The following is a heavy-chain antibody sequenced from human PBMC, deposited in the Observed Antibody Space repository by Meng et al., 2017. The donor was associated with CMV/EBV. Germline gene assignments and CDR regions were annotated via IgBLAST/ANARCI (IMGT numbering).Heavy chain of an antibody. V-gene: IGHV3-33*06. CDR2: IWYDGSNK. CDR1: GFTFSSYG. CDR3: AKDSREYQPYYYGMDV. D-gene: IGHD2-2*01. Sequence: GESLKISCAASGFTFSSYGMHWVRQAPGKGLEWVAVIWYDGSNKYYADSVKGRFTISRDNSKNTQYLQMNSLRAEDTAVYYCAKDSREYQPYYYGMDVWGQGTTVTVSS. J-gene: IGHJ6*02.